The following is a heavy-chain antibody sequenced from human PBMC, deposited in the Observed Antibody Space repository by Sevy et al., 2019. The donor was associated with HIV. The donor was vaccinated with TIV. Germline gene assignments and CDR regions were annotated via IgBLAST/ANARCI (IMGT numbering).Heavy chain of an antibody. CDR1: GFTFSSYA. CDR2: ISGNGGYT. CDR3: ANGSTSSSGVGYFDY. J-gene: IGHJ4*02. V-gene: IGHV3-23*01. D-gene: IGHD2-2*01. Sequence: GGSLRLSCAASGFTFSSYAMSWVRQAPGKGLEWVSVISGNGGYTYYADSVKGRFTISRDTSKNTLYLQMNSLRAEDTAVYYCANGSTSSSGVGYFDYWGQGTLVTVSS.